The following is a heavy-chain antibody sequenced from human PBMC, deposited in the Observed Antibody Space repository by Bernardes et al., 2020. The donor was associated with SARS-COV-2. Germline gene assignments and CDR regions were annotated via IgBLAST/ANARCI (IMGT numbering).Heavy chain of an antibody. Sequence: ASVKVSCKASGYTFTGYYIHWVRQAPGQGLEWMAWINPNSGVTNYAQNFQGRVTMNRDTSINTAYMELSRLRSDYTAVYYCAREYYDILTGSRYDAFDIWGQGTMVTVSS. CDR2: INPNSGVT. CDR1: GYTFTGYY. CDR3: AREYYDILTGSRYDAFDI. D-gene: IGHD3-9*01. V-gene: IGHV1-2*02. J-gene: IGHJ3*02.